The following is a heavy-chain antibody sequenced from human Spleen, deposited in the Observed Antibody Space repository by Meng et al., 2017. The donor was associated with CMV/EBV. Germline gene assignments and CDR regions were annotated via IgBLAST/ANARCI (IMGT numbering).Heavy chain of an antibody. D-gene: IGHD2-2*01. V-gene: IGHV3-48*04. CDR2: IRSSTTPI. Sequence: GGSLRLSCAASGFTFSNYSMNWVRYAPGKGLEWVSYIRSSTTPIYYADSVKGRFTISRDNAKNSLYLQMNSLRVEDTAVYYCARVSGYCSTSSCQWLGGEGHYYYAMDVWGQGTTVTVSS. CDR1: GFTFSNYS. CDR3: ARVSGYCSTSSCQWLGGEGHYYYAMDV. J-gene: IGHJ6*02.